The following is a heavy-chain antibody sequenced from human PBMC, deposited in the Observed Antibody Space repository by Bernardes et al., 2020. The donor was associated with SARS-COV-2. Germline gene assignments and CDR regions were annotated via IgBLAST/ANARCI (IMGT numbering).Heavy chain of an antibody. D-gene: IGHD3-3*01. CDR1: GYTFTGYY. CDR3: ASRSLYYDFWSGYYNPYAFDI. V-gene: IGHV1-2*02. CDR2: INPNSGGT. Sequence: ASVKVSCKASGYTFTGYYMHWVRQAPGQGLEWMGWINPNSGGTNYAQKFQGRVTMTRDTSISTAYMELSRLRSDDTAVYYCASRSLYYDFWSGYYNPYAFDIWGQGTMVTVSS. J-gene: IGHJ3*02.